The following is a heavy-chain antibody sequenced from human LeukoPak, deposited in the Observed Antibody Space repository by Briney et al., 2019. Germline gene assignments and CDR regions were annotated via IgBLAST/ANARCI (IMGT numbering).Heavy chain of an antibody. CDR1: GVSISSYS. Sequence: KTSETLSLTCTVSGVSISSYSWSWIRQPPGRGPEWIGHVSYSGSTKTPSLKSRLTISFDTSKDQFPLKLSSVTAADTAVYYCARVLTGLRRFDYGGQGTLVAVSS. CDR3: ARVLTGLRRFDY. J-gene: IGHJ4*02. CDR2: VSYSGST. D-gene: IGHD3-9*01. V-gene: IGHV4-59*01.